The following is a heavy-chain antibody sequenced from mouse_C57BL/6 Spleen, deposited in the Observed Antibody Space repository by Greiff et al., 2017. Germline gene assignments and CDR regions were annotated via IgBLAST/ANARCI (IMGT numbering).Heavy chain of an antibody. D-gene: IGHD2-5*01. V-gene: IGHV1-9*01. J-gene: IGHJ4*01. CDR1: GYTFTGYW. CDR2: ILPGSGST. Sequence: VQLQQSGAELMKPGASVKLSCKATGYTFTGYWIEWVKQRPGHGLEWIGEILPGSGSTNYNEKFKGKATFTADTSSNTAYMQLSSLTTEDSAIYYCARGRLYYSNYDYAMDYWGQGTSVTVSS. CDR3: ARGRLYYSNYDYAMDY.